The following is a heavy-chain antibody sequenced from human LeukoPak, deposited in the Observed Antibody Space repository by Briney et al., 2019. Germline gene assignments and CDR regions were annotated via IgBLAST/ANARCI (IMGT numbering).Heavy chain of an antibody. D-gene: IGHD2-21*02. J-gene: IGHJ4*02. Sequence: LSLTCTVSGGSISSGDYYMSWVRQPPGKGLEWVSVMYTGGGRYYGDSVKGRFTISRDNSKNTVFLQMNSLRVEDTALYYCTRGQSYCGADCYSDWGQGTLVTVFS. CDR3: TRGQSYCGADCYSD. V-gene: IGHV3-66*01. CDR2: MYTGGGR. CDR1: GGSISSGDYY.